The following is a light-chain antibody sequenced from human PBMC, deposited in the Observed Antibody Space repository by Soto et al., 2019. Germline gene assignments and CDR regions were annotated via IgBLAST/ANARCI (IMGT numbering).Light chain of an antibody. CDR1: SSNIGSNS. Sequence: QSVLTQPPSASGTPGQRVTISCSGSSSNIGSNSVYWYQQLPGTAPKLLIYKNNQRPPGVPDRFSGSKSGTSASLAISGLRSEDEADYYCAAWDGSLSGRVFGGGTKLTVL. CDR2: KNN. J-gene: IGLJ3*02. CDR3: AAWDGSLSGRV. V-gene: IGLV1-47*01.